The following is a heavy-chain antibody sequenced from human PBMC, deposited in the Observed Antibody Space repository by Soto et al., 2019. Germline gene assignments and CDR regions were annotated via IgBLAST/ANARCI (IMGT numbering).Heavy chain of an antibody. CDR3: VRDGIGSY. D-gene: IGHD1-26*01. V-gene: IGHV3-72*01. Sequence: EVQLVESGGGLVQPGGSLRLSCAGSGFSLSDHYMDWVRQAPGKGLEWVGRSKSNVGSYTTEDAASVKGRFTVSRDDSKNSMYLQMNSLRIEDTAVYYCVRDGIGSYWGQGTLVTVSS. J-gene: IGHJ4*02. CDR1: GFSLSDHY. CDR2: SKSNVGSYTT.